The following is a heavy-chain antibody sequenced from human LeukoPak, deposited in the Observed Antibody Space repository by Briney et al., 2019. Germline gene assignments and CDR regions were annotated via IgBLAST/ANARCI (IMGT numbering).Heavy chain of an antibody. CDR1: GGSFSGYY. V-gene: IGHV4-34*01. D-gene: IGHD3-9*01. CDR3: ARRPHYDILTGYYVDY. J-gene: IGHJ4*02. Sequence: SETLSLTCAVYGGSFSGYYWSWIRQPPGKGLEWIGEINHSGSTNYNPSLKSRVTISVDTSKNQFSLKLSSVTAADTAVYYCARRPHYDILTGYYVDYWGQGTLVTVSS. CDR2: INHSGST.